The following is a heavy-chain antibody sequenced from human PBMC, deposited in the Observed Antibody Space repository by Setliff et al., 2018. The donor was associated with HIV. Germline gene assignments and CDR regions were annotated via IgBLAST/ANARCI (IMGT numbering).Heavy chain of an antibody. J-gene: IGHJ4*01. Sequence: SVKVSCKASGGTFSSYVISWVRQAPGQGPEWMGGIIPMYGVANYAQKFQGRVTITTDESTNTVYMELSSLATEDTAIYYCAGLYGDSGGGYWGHGTLVTVSS. CDR1: GGTFSSYV. D-gene: IGHD2-21*02. V-gene: IGHV1-69*05. CDR3: AGLYGDSGGGY. CDR2: IIPMYGVA.